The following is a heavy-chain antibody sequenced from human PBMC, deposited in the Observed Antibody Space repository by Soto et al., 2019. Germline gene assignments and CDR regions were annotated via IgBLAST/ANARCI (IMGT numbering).Heavy chain of an antibody. CDR1: GFTFSSYW. CDR3: ARGYRGYGTFDY. Sequence: VQLVESGGGLVQPGGSLRLSCAASGFTFSSYWMHWVRQAPEKGLVWVSRTNSDGSSTTYADSVKGRFTISRDNAKNTLYLQMNSLRADDTAVFYCARGYRGYGTFDYWGQGTLVTVSS. V-gene: IGHV3-74*01. J-gene: IGHJ4*02. CDR2: TNSDGSST. D-gene: IGHD5-12*01.